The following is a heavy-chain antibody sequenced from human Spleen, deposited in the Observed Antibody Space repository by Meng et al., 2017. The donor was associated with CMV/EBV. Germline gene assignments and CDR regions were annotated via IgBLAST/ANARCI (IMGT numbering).Heavy chain of an antibody. CDR2: INSGPTNI. Sequence: GESLKISCVASGFTFSTYEFNWVRQAPGKGLEWLAHINSGPTNIYYADSVKGRFTISRDNSNNTLYLQMNSLRAEDTAVYYCARENAYGFDIWGRGTVVTVSS. CDR3: ARENAYGFDI. CDR1: GFTFSTYE. V-gene: IGHV3-48*03. J-gene: IGHJ3*02. D-gene: IGHD3-16*01.